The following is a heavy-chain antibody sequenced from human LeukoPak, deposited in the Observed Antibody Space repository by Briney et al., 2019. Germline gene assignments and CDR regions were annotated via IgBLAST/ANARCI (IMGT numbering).Heavy chain of an antibody. CDR1: GGTFSSYA. Sequence: GASVTVSCTASGGTFSSYAISWVRQAPGQGLEWMGGIIPIFGTANYAQKFQGGVTITADESTSTAYMELSSLRSEDTAVYYCARTVNIVVVPAAITNYYYGMDVWGQGTTVTVSS. CDR3: ARTVNIVVVPAAITNYYYGMDV. CDR2: IIPIFGTA. J-gene: IGHJ6*02. D-gene: IGHD2-2*01. V-gene: IGHV1-69*13.